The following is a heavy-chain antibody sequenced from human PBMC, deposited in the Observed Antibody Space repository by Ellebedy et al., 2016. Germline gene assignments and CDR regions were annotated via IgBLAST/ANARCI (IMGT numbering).Heavy chain of an antibody. CDR3: ARHVGYSIAAAGADY. D-gene: IGHD6-13*01. J-gene: IGHJ4*02. CDR1: GDSISSSSSY. Sequence: SETLSLTCTVSGDSISSSSSYWGWIRQPPGKGLEWIGSMYYSGSTYYNPSLKSRVTISVDTSKNQFSLKLSSVTAADTAVYYCARHVGYSIAAAGADYWGQGTLVTVSS. CDR2: MYYSGST. V-gene: IGHV4-39*01.